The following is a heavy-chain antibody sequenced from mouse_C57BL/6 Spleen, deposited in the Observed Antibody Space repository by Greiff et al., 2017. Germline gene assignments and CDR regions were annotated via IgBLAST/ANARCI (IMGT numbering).Heavy chain of an antibody. D-gene: IGHD2-4*01. CDR1: GYSITSGYY. Sequence: EVKLMESGPGLVKPSQSLSLTCSVTGYSITSGYYWNWIRQFPGNKLEWMGYISYDGSSNYNPSLKNRISITRDTSKNQFFLKLNSVTTEDTASYYCARGIYYDYDGGMDYWGQGTSVTVSS. J-gene: IGHJ4*01. CDR2: ISYDGSS. CDR3: ARGIYYDYDGGMDY. V-gene: IGHV3-6*01.